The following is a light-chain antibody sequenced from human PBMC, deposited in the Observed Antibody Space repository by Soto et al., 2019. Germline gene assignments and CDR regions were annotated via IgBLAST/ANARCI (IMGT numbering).Light chain of an antibody. Sequence: EIVMTQSPATLSVSPGERATLSCRASQSVSSTLAWYQQKPGQAPRLLIYGASTRATGIPARFSGSGSGTDFTLTISSLDPEDFAVYYCQQRSNWPPWTFGQGTKVDIK. CDR1: QSVSST. CDR2: GAS. V-gene: IGKV3-15*01. J-gene: IGKJ1*01. CDR3: QQRSNWPPWT.